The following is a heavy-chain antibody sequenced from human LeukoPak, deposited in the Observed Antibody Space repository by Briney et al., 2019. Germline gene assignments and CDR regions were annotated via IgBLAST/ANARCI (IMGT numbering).Heavy chain of an antibody. J-gene: IGHJ6*03. CDR2: MNPNSGNT. Sequence: ASVKVSCKASGYTFTSYDINWVRQATGQGLEWMGWMNPNSGNTGYAQNYQARVTMTRNTSISTAYMELSSLRSEDTAVYYCAREGYSSSWYDGYYYYYMDVWGKGTTVTVSS. D-gene: IGHD6-13*01. CDR1: GYTFTSYD. V-gene: IGHV1-8*01. CDR3: AREGYSSSWYDGYYYYYMDV.